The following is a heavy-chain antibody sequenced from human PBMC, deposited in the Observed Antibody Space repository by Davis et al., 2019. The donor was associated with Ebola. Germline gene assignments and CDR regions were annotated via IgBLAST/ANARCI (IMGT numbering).Heavy chain of an antibody. CDR3: GSPVVA. V-gene: IGHV3-74*01. D-gene: IGHD2-15*01. CDR1: GFTFSGHW. Sequence: GESLKISCAASGFTFSGHWMHWVRQAPGKGLVWVSQIKSDGSSATYADSVKGRFTISRDNAKNTLYLQMNSLGAEDTAVYYCGSPVVAWGQGTLVTVSS. J-gene: IGHJ4*02. CDR2: IKSDGSSA.